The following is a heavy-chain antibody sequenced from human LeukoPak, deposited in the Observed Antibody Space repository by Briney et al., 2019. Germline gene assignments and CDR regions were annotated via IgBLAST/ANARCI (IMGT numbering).Heavy chain of an antibody. J-gene: IGHJ5*02. Sequence: SETLSLTCTVSGGSISSSSYYWGWIRQPPGKGLEGIGSIYYSGSTYYNPSLKSRVTISVYTTKSQFSLKLSSVTAADTAVYYCARHPHTYYYGSVNWFDPWGQGTLVTVSS. V-gene: IGHV4-39*01. D-gene: IGHD3-10*01. CDR1: GGSISSSSYY. CDR2: IYYSGST. CDR3: ARHPHTYYYGSVNWFDP.